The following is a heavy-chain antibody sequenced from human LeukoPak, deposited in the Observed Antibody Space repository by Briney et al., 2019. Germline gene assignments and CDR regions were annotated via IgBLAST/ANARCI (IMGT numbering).Heavy chain of an antibody. J-gene: IGHJ4*02. CDR3: ATGTFWYRGGEL. D-gene: IGHD1-14*01. Sequence: GGSLRLSCAASGFSVSSNYMTWVRQAPGMGLEWVSVIYSGGSTYYADSVKGRFTISRDNSKNTLYLQMNSLRAEDTAVYYCATGTFWYRGGELWGQGTLVTVSS. CDR1: GFSVSSNY. V-gene: IGHV3-53*01. CDR2: IYSGGST.